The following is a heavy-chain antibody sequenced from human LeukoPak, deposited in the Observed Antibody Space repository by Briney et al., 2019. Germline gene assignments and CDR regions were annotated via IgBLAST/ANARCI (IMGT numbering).Heavy chain of an antibody. D-gene: IGHD1-26*01. CDR1: GGSISSSSYY. CDR2: IYTSGST. J-gene: IGHJ4*02. CDR3: AARVVGATTIDY. V-gene: IGHV4-61*02. Sequence: SETLSLTCTVSGGSISSSSYYWGWIRQPAGKGLEWIGRIYTSGSTNYNPSLKSRVTISVDTSKNQFSLKLSSVTAADTAVYYCAARVVGATTIDYWAREPWSPSPQ.